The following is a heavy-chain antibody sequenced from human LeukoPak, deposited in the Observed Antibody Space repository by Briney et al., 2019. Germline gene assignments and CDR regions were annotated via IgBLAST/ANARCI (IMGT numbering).Heavy chain of an antibody. CDR3: ARVATDTAMVQSVSYCYYMDV. D-gene: IGHD5-18*01. CDR1: GGTFSSYA. V-gene: IGHV1-69*05. CDR2: IIPIFGTA. Sequence: SVKVSCKASGGTFSSYAISWVRQAPGQGLEWMGGIIPIFGTANYAQKFQGRVTITTDESTSTAYMELSSLRSEDTAVYYCARVATDTAMVQSVSYCYYMDVWGKGTTVTVSS. J-gene: IGHJ6*03.